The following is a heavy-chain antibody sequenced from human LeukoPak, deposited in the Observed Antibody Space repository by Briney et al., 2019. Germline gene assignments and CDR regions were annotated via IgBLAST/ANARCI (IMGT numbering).Heavy chain of an antibody. CDR3: AKDFGQYCSGGSCYNWFDP. CDR2: IRYDGSNK. Sequence: PGGSLRLSCAASGFTFSSYGMDWVRQAPSKGLEWVAFIRYDGSNKYYADSVKGRFTISRDNSKNTLYLQMNSLRAEDTAVYYCAKDFGQYCSGGSCYNWFDPWGQGTLVTVSS. CDR1: GFTFSSYG. J-gene: IGHJ5*02. V-gene: IGHV3-30*02. D-gene: IGHD2-15*01.